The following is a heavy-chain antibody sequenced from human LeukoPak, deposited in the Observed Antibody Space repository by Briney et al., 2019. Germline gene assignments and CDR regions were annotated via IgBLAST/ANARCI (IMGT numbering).Heavy chain of an antibody. CDR1: GFTLRSYV. D-gene: IGHD4-23*01. J-gene: IGHJ4*02. CDR3: AITRPLRWPSYGTDY. CDR2: ISGSGGST. V-gene: IGHV3-23*01. Sequence: GGSLRLSCAASGFTLRSYVMSWVRQAPGKGLEWVSAISGSGGSTYYADSVKGRFTISRDNSKNTLHLQMNSLRAEDTAVYYCAITRPLRWPSYGTDYWGQGTLVTVSS.